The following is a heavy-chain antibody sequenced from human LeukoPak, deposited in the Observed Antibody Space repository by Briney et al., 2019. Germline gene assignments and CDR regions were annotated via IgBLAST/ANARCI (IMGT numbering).Heavy chain of an antibody. J-gene: IGHJ4*02. CDR2: INPNRGST. Sequence: ASVKVSCKASGYTFTSYYMHWVRQAPGQGLEWMGIINPNRGSTSYAQKFQGRVTMTRDTTTSTVYMELSSLISEDTAVYYCAAVCSGGSCYSGGFDYWGQGTLVTVSS. D-gene: IGHD2-15*01. V-gene: IGHV1-46*01. CDR1: GYTFTSYY. CDR3: AAVCSGGSCYSGGFDY.